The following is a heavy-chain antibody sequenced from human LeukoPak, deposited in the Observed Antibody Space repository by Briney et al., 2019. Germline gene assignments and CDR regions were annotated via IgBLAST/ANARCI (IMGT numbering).Heavy chain of an antibody. J-gene: IGHJ4*02. CDR2: IDHRGTA. Sequence: SETLSLTCAVYGASYNAYYWSWIRQPPGKGLEWIGDIDHRGTATYNPSLKSRLTISADASKNQFSLKLNSVTDADTAVYYCAVGITILGVAASFDGWGQGNLVIVSS. D-gene: IGHD3-3*01. CDR3: AVGITILGVAASFDG. V-gene: IGHV4-34*01. CDR1: GASYNAYY.